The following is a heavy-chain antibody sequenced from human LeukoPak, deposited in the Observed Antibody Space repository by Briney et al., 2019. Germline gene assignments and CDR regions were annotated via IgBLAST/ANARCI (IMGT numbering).Heavy chain of an antibody. CDR3: SAMGQGLDAFDI. Sequence: ASVKVSCKASGYTFTSYGISWVRQAPGQGLEWMGWISAYNGNTNYAQKLQGRVTMTTDTSTSTVYMELRSLRSDDTAVYYCSAMGQGLDAFDIWGQGTMVTVSS. CDR2: ISAYNGNT. V-gene: IGHV1-18*01. D-gene: IGHD5-18*01. J-gene: IGHJ3*02. CDR1: GYTFTSYG.